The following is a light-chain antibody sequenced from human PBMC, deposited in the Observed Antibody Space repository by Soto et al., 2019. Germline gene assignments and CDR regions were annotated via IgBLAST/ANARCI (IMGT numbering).Light chain of an antibody. CDR3: LQDYNYPKYT. CDR1: QGIRND. V-gene: IGKV1-6*01. Sequence: AIQMTQSPSSLSASVGDRVTITCRASQGIRNDVGWYQQKPGKAPKLLIYAASSLQSGVPARFSGSGSGTDFTLTISSLQPEDFATYYCLQDYNYPKYTFGQGTKLEIK. CDR2: AAS. J-gene: IGKJ2*01.